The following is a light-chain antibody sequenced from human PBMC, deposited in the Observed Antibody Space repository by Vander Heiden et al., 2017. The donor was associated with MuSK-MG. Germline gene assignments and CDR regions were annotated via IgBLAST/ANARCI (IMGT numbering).Light chain of an antibody. CDR3: QVWDSSSDHLVV. J-gene: IGLJ2*01. Sequence: SYVLPQPPSVSVAPGQTARITCGGNNIGSKSVDWYQQKPGQAPVLVVYDDSDRPSGSPERFSGSNSGNTATLTISRVEAGDEADYYCQVWDSSSDHLVVFGGGTKLTVL. V-gene: IGLV3-21*02. CDR2: DDS. CDR1: NIGSKS.